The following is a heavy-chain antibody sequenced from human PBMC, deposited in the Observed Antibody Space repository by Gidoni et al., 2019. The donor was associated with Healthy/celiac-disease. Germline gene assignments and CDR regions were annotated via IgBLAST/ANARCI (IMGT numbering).Heavy chain of an antibody. CDR1: GFPFSGNR. J-gene: IGHJ6*02. CDR3: ARDREEWLLSHYYGMDV. Sequence: EVQLVESGGGLVKPGGSRRLSCAAYGFPFSGNRMNWVRQAPGKGLEWVSSISSSSSYIYYADSVKGRFTISRDNAKNSLYLQMNSLRAEDTAVYYCARDREEWLLSHYYGMDVWGQGTTVTVSS. CDR2: ISSSSSYI. V-gene: IGHV3-21*01. D-gene: IGHD3-3*01.